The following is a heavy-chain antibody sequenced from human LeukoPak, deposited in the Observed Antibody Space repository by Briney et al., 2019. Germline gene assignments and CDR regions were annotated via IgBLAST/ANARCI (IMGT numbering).Heavy chain of an antibody. J-gene: IGHJ4*02. Sequence: PETLSLTCTVSGGSISSSSYYWGWIRQPPGKGLEWIGSIYYSGSTYYNPSLKSRVTISVDTSKNQFSLKLSSVTAADTAVYYCARTTTVVTPWADNDHWGQGTLVTVSS. V-gene: IGHV4-39*01. CDR2: IYYSGST. D-gene: IGHD4-23*01. CDR3: ARTTTVVTPWADNDH. CDR1: GGSISSSSYY.